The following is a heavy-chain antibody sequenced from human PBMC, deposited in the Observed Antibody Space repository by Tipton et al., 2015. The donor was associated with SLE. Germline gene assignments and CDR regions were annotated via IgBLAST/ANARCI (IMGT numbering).Heavy chain of an antibody. D-gene: IGHD3/OR15-3a*01. Sequence: TLSLTCIVSGGSISNSDYYWGWIRQPPGKGLEWIGNIYYNGSTYYNPSLKSRVAISVDTSRNQFSLKLSSVTAADTAVYYCARLWTDWTFDYWGQGTLVTVSS. CDR1: GGSISNSDYY. CDR3: ARLWTDWTFDY. V-gene: IGHV4-39*01. J-gene: IGHJ4*02. CDR2: IYYNGST.